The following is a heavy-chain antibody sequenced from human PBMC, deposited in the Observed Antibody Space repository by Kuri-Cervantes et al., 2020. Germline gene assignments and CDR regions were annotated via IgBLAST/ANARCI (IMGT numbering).Heavy chain of an antibody. CDR1: GFTFSSYS. CDR2: ISYDGSNK. J-gene: IGHJ4*02. CDR3: ARDRGSGWYAYYFDY. D-gene: IGHD6-19*01. Sequence: GESLKISCAASGFTFSSYSMNWVRQAPGKGLEWVAVISYDGSNKYYADSVKGRFTISRDNSKNTLYLQMNSLRAEDTAVYYCARDRGSGWYAYYFDYWGQGTLVTVSS. V-gene: IGHV3-30*03.